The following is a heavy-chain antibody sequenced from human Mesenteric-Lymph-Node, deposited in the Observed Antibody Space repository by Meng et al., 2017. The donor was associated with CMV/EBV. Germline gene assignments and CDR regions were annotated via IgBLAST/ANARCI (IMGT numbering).Heavy chain of an antibody. CDR1: GFSFSGYE. CDR3: ATTSGSSY. J-gene: IGHJ4*02. CDR2: IKQDGSEK. V-gene: IGHV3-7*01. Sequence: LSLSCAASGFSFSGYEMNWVRQAPGKGLEWVAHIKQDGSEKYYVDSVKGRFTISRDNTENSLFLQMNTLRAEDTAVYYCATTSGSSYWGQGALVTVSS. D-gene: IGHD6-6*01.